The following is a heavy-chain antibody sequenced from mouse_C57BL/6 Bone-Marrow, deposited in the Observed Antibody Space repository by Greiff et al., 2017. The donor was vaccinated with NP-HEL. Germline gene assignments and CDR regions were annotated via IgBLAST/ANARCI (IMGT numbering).Heavy chain of an antibody. CDR2: IRSKSNNYAT. Sequence: DVKLVESGGGLVQPKGSLKLSCAASGFSFTTYAMNWVRQAPGKGLEWVARIRSKSNNYATYYADSVKDRFTISRDDSESMLYLQMNNLKTEDTAMYYCVSIPGAYWGQGTLVTVSA. V-gene: IGHV10-1*01. J-gene: IGHJ3*01. CDR1: GFSFTTYA. CDR3: VSIPGAY.